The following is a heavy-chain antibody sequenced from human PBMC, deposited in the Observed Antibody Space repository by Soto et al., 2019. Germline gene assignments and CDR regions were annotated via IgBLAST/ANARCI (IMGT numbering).Heavy chain of an antibody. CDR2: ISYDGSNK. CDR3: ARCGQVWSCYDFWSGYRGRGGMDV. Sequence: PGGSLRLSCAASGFTFSSYAMHWVRQAPGKGLEWVAVISYDGSNKYYADSVKGRFTISRDNSKNTLYLQMNSLRAEDTAVYYCARCGQVWSCYDFWSGYRGRGGMDVWGQGTTVTVSS. D-gene: IGHD3-3*01. V-gene: IGHV3-30-3*01. CDR1: GFTFSSYA. J-gene: IGHJ6*02.